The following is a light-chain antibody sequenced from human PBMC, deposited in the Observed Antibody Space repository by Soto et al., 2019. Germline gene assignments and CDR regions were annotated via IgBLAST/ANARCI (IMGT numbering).Light chain of an antibody. V-gene: IGLV1-40*01. CDR1: SSNIGAGYG. J-gene: IGLJ3*02. Sequence: QSVLTQPPSVSGAPGQRVTISCTGSSSNIGAGYGVHWYQQLPGTAPKLLIYGNSNRPSGVPDRFSGSKSGTSASLATTGLRAEDEADYYCQSYDSSLSGGVFGGGTKLTVL. CDR3: QSYDSSLSGGV. CDR2: GNS.